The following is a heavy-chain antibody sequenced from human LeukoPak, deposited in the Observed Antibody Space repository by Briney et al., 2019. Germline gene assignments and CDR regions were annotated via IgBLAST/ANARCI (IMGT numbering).Heavy chain of an antibody. D-gene: IGHD6-13*01. Sequence: PGGSLRLSCAASGFTFSSYWMHWVRQAPGKGLVWVSRISSDGSSTSYADSVKGRFTISRDNAKNTLYLQMNSLRAEDTAVYYCALARSSSWAYGMDVWGQGTTVTVSS. CDR3: ALARSSSWAYGMDV. J-gene: IGHJ6*02. CDR2: ISSDGSST. CDR1: GFTFSSYW. V-gene: IGHV3-74*01.